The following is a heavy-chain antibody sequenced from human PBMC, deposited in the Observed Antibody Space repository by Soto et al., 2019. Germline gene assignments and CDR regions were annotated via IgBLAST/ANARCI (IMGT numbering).Heavy chain of an antibody. V-gene: IGHV5-51*01. D-gene: IGHD6-19*01. Sequence: GESLKISCKGSGYSFTSYWIGWVRQMPGKGLECMGIIYPGDSDTRYSPSFQGQVTISADKSISTAYLQWSSLKASDTAMYYCARPKVTGQWYYGMDVWGQGTTVTVSS. CDR2: IYPGDSDT. CDR3: ARPKVTGQWYYGMDV. J-gene: IGHJ6*02. CDR1: GYSFTSYW.